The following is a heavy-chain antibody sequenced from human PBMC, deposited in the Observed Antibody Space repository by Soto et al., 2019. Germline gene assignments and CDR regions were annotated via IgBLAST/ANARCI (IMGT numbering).Heavy chain of an antibody. Sequence: QVQLVQSGAEVKKPGSSVKVSCKASGGTFSSYAISWVRQAPGQGLEWMGGIIPIFGTANYAQKFQGRVTIAADESTSTAYMELSSLSAEDTAVYYCETDRKGAGRSWEGVGAYYYGMDVWGQGTTVTVSS. CDR3: ETDRKGAGRSWEGVGAYYYGMDV. D-gene: IGHD6-13*01. CDR1: GGTFSSYA. J-gene: IGHJ6*02. CDR2: IIPIFGTA. V-gene: IGHV1-69*12.